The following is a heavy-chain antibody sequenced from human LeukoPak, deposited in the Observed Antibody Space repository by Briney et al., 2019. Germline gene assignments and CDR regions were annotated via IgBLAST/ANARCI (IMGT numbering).Heavy chain of an antibody. CDR1: GYTFSSYW. J-gene: IGHJ4*02. V-gene: IGHV5-51*01. D-gene: IGHD2-8*02. Sequence: GESLKISCKVSGYTFSSYWIGWVRQMPGEGLEWMGIIYPGDSDTRYSPSFQGQVTISADTTISTAYLQWTSLKASDTAMYYCARSTGGTGPADYWGLGTLVTVSS. CDR2: IYPGDSDT. CDR3: ARSTGGTGPADY.